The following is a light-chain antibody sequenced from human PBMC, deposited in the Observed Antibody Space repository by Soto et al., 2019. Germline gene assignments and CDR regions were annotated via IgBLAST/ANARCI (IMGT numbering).Light chain of an antibody. CDR3: QQYYSTPWT. CDR1: QGIRND. CDR2: AAS. J-gene: IGKJ1*01. Sequence: AIQMTQSPSSLSASVGDRVTITCRASQGIRNDLGWYQQKPGKAPKLLIYAASSLQSGVPSRFSGSGSGTDFTLTISSLQAEDVAVYYCQQYYSTPWTFGQGTKVEIK. V-gene: IGKV1-6*01.